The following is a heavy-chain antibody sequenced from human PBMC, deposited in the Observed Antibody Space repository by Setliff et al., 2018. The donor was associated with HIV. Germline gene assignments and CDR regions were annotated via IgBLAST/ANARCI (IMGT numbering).Heavy chain of an antibody. CDR3: ARIYDYGSYYFDY. CDR1: GGSISSSSYY. D-gene: IGHD4-17*01. CDR2: IYYSGST. J-gene: IGHJ4*02. V-gene: IGHV4-61*01. Sequence: PSETLSLTCTVSGGSISSSSYYWSWIRQPPGKGLEWIGYIYYSGSTNYNPSLKSRVTMSVDTFKNQFSLKLSSVTAADTAVYYCARIYDYGSYYFDYWGQGTLVTVSS.